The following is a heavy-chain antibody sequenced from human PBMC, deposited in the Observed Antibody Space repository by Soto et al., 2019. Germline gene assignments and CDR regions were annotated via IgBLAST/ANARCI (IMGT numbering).Heavy chain of an antibody. CDR2: ISSSKATI. D-gene: IGHD6-6*01. J-gene: IGHJ4*02. Sequence: EVQLVESGGGLVQPGGSLRLSCADSGFTFSNYGMNWVRQAPGKGLAWVSYISSSKATIQYAESVKGRFTISRDNAKNSLYLQMNSLRDADTAVYYCARGGAARPDYWGQGTLVTVSS. CDR3: ARGGAARPDY. V-gene: IGHV3-48*02. CDR1: GFTFSNYG.